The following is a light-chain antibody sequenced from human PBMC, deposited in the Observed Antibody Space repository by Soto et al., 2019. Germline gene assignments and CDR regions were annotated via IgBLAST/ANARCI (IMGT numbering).Light chain of an antibody. V-gene: IGKV1-5*03. J-gene: IGKJ1*01. CDR2: HAS. CDR1: QSISSW. CDR3: QQYNSYSWT. Sequence: DIQITQSPAPLSASFGYRVTIPCLASQSISSWLAWYQQKPGKAPKLLISHASSLESGVPSRFSGSGSETEFTLTSSGLQPDDFASYYCQQYNSYSWTFGQGTKVDIK.